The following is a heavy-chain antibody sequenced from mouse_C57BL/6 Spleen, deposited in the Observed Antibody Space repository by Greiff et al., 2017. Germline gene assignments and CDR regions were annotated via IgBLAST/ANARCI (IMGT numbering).Heavy chain of an antibody. CDR1: GYSFTSYY. Sequence: QVQLQQSGPELVKPGASVKISCKASGYSFTSYYIHWVKQRPGQGLEWIGWIYPGSGNTKYNETFKGKATLTADTSSSTAYMQLSSLTSEDSAVXYCARSHYYGYYFDYWGQGTTLTVSS. V-gene: IGHV1-66*01. D-gene: IGHD1-2*01. CDR2: IYPGSGNT. CDR3: ARSHYYGYYFDY. J-gene: IGHJ2*01.